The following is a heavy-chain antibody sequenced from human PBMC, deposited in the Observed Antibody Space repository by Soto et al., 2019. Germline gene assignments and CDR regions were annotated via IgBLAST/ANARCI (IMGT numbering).Heavy chain of an antibody. CDR3: ARDQGRGYNYGFDD. V-gene: IGHV3-33*01. J-gene: IGHJ4*02. D-gene: IGHD5-18*01. Sequence: GGSLRLSCAASGFTFSSYGMHWVRQAPGKGLEWVAVIWYDGSNKYYADSVKGRFTISRDNSKNTLYLQMNSLRAEDTAVYYCARDQGRGYNYGFDDRGQGTLVTVSS. CDR1: GFTFSSYG. CDR2: IWYDGSNK.